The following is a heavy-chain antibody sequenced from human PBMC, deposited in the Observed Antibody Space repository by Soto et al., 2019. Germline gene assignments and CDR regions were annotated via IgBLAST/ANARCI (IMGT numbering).Heavy chain of an antibody. V-gene: IGHV3-23*01. Sequence: EVHLLESGGGLVQPGGSLRLSCAASGFTFSTFAMAWVRQAPGKGLEWVSGISDSGGTRDYADSVKGRFTISRDNSKNTVYLHMNSLRADDAAVYFCANSEYSSSSLSGIAGYWGQGTLVTVSS. J-gene: IGHJ4*02. CDR1: GFTFSTFA. CDR3: ANSEYSSSSLSGIAGY. D-gene: IGHD6-6*01. CDR2: ISDSGGTR.